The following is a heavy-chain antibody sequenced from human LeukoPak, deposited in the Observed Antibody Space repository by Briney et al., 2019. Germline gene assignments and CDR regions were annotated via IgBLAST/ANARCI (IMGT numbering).Heavy chain of an antibody. CDR2: IKQDGSEK. CDR1: GFTFSTYY. D-gene: IGHD3-22*01. V-gene: IGHV3-7*01. J-gene: IGHJ4*02. CDR3: ARDVSSGYGGYYFDY. Sequence: GGSLRLSCAASGFTFSTYYMSWVRQAPGTGLEWVANIKQDGSEKYYVDSVKGRFTISRDNAKNSLYLQMNSLRAEDTAVYYCARDVSSGYGGYYFDYWGQGTLVTVSS.